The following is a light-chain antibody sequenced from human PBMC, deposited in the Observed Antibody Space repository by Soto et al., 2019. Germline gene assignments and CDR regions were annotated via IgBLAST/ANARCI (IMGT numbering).Light chain of an antibody. CDR1: QSISSW. Sequence: DIQMTQSPSTLSASVGDRVTITCRASQSISSWLAWYQQKPGKTPKLLIYDSSSLESGVPSRFGGSGSVTEFTLAISSLQPVDFATYDCQQYNSYPMYTFGQGTKLEIK. CDR3: QQYNSYPMYT. V-gene: IGKV1-5*01. J-gene: IGKJ2*01. CDR2: DSS.